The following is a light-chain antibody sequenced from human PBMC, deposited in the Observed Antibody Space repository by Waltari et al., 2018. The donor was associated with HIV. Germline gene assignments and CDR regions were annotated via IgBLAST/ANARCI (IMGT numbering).Light chain of an antibody. Sequence: SYVLTQSPSVSVALGQTASIACGGNNIGSKSVHWYQQKPGQAPALVIYYDRDRPSGIPERFSGSNSGHTATLSIGRVEAGDEADYYCQVWESSSDHVVIGGGTKLTV. CDR3: QVWESSSDHVV. CDR2: YDR. J-gene: IGLJ2*01. CDR1: NIGSKS. V-gene: IGLV3-21*01.